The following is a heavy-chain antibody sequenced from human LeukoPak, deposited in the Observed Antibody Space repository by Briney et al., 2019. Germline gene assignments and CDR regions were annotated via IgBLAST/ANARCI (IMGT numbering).Heavy chain of an antibody. V-gene: IGHV4-59*08. D-gene: IGHD6-13*01. CDR2: IYYSGST. J-gene: IGHJ2*01. Sequence: PSETLSLTCTVSGGSISGYYWSWIRQPPGKGLEWIGYIYYSGSTNYDPSLRSRVSISVDTSENQFSLKLTSVTAADTAVYFCARQASWLLYFDLWGRGALVTVSS. CDR3: ARQASWLLYFDL. CDR1: GGSISGYY.